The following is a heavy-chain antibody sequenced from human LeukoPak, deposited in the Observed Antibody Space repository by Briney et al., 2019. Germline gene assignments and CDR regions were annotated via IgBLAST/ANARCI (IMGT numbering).Heavy chain of an antibody. CDR2: IHSDGTT. V-gene: IGHV4-4*09. D-gene: IGHD3-10*01. Sequence: SETLSLTCSVSGGSLTNYYWGWIRQPPGKGLEFIGYIHSDGTTNYDSSLQSRVAISLDKSKIQFSLSLYSVTAADTALYFCARLNFRCGEALHFDSWGQGTLVTVSS. CDR1: GGSLTNYY. J-gene: IGHJ4*02. CDR3: ARLNFRCGEALHFDS.